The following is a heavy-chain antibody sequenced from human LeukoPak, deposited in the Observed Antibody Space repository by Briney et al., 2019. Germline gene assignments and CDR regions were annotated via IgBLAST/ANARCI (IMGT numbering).Heavy chain of an antibody. V-gene: IGHV5-51*01. CDR2: IYPGDSDT. D-gene: IGHD3-3*01. J-gene: IGHJ5*02. CDR1: GYSFTSYW. Sequence: GESLKISCKGSGYSFTSYWIGWVSQMPGKGLEWMEIIYPGDSDTRYSPSFQGQVTISADKSISTAYLQWSSLKASDTAMYYCARLGYDFWSGYETDNWFDPWGQGTLVTDSS. CDR3: ARLGYDFWSGYETDNWFDP.